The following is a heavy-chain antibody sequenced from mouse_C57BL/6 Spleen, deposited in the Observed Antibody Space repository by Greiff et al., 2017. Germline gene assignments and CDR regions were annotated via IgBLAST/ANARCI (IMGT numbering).Heavy chain of an antibody. D-gene: IGHD4-1*01. CDR3: ARSETGTLFDY. V-gene: IGHV1-80*01. J-gene: IGHJ2*01. CDR2: IYPGDGDT. Sequence: QVQLQQSGAELVKPGASVKISCKASGYAFSSYWMNWVKQRPGKGLEWIGQIYPGDGDTNYTGKFKGKATLTADKSYSTAYMQLSSLTSEDSAVYFCARSETGTLFDYGGQGTTLTVSS. CDR1: GYAFSSYW.